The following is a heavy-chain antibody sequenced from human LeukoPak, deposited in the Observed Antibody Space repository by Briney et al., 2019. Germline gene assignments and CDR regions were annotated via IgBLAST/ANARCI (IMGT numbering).Heavy chain of an antibody. V-gene: IGHV3-23*01. CDR3: AKDRYSSGWYHDY. J-gene: IGHJ4*02. Sequence: GGSLRLSCAASGFTFSSYAMSWVRQAPGKGLEWVSAISGSGGSTYYADSVKGRFTISRDNYQHTLYLQMNSLRAEDTAVYYCAKDRYSSGWYHDYWGQGTPVTVSS. CDR1: GFTFSSYA. CDR2: ISGSGGST. D-gene: IGHD6-19*01.